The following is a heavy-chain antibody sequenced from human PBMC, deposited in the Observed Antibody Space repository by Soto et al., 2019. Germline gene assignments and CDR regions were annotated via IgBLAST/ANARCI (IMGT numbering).Heavy chain of an antibody. Sequence: EVQLVESGGGLVQPGGSLRLSCAASGFTFTSYSMNWVRQAPGKGLEWVSYIRGTTHYADSVKGRFTISRDNARSSLYLQMNSLRADDTAVYYFARDDSFASDIWGQGTMVTVSS. CDR3: ARDDSFASDI. CDR2: IRGTT. D-gene: IGHD2-21*01. V-gene: IGHV3-48*01. CDR1: GFTFTSYS. J-gene: IGHJ3*02.